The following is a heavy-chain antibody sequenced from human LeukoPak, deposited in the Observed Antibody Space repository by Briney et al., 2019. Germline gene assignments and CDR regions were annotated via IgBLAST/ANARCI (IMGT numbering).Heavy chain of an antibody. J-gene: IGHJ6*02. V-gene: IGHV3-66*01. D-gene: IGHD3-22*01. CDR1: GFTVSSNY. CDR3: ARDLKDYYDSSGYLPRGYGMDA. Sequence: GGSLRLSCAASGFTVSSNYMSWVRQAPGKGLEWVSVIYSGGSTYYADSVKGRFTISRDNSKNTLYLQMNSLRAEDTAVYYCARDLKDYYDSSGYLPRGYGMDAWGQGTTVTVSS. CDR2: IYSGGST.